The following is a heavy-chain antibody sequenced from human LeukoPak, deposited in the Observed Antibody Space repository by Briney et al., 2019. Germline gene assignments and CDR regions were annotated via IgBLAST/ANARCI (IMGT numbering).Heavy chain of an antibody. V-gene: IGHV3-73*01. J-gene: IGHJ4*02. CDR2: IRSKANSYAT. D-gene: IGHD3-22*01. Sequence: GGSLRLSCAASGFTFRGSAMHWVRQASGNGLEWVGRIRSKANSYATAYAASVKGRFTISRDDSKNTAYLQMNSLKTEDTAVYYCTTTYYERGYYFDYWGQGTLVTVSS. CDR3: TTTYYERGYYFDY. CDR1: GFTFRGSA.